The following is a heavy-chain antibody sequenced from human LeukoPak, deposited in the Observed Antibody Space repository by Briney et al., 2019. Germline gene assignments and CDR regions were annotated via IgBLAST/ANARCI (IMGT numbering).Heavy chain of an antibody. CDR1: GFIFSGYS. CDR2: ITKDCRDI. Sequence: SGGSMRLSCAGTGFIFSGYSMSWVRQAPGKGLQWVSLITKDCRDIRYAVSVKGRFTISRDNAKNSLYLQMDSLRVEATAVYYCARDASGWSRDYWGQGTLVTVSS. D-gene: IGHD6-19*01. J-gene: IGHJ4*02. CDR3: ARDASGWSRDY. V-gene: IGHV3-21*01.